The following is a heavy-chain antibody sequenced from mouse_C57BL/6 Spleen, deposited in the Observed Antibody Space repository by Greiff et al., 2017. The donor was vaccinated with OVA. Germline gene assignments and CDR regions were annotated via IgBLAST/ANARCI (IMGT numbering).Heavy chain of an antibody. Sequence: VKLVESGAELVKPGASVKLSCKASGYTFTSYWMHWVKQRPGQGLEWIGMIHPNSGSTNYNEKFKSKATLTVDKSSSTAYMQLSSLTSEDSAVYYCARRNITTVAWYFDVWGTGTTVTVSS. J-gene: IGHJ1*03. CDR3: ARRNITTVAWYFDV. CDR2: IHPNSGST. D-gene: IGHD1-1*01. CDR1: GYTFTSYW. V-gene: IGHV1-64*01.